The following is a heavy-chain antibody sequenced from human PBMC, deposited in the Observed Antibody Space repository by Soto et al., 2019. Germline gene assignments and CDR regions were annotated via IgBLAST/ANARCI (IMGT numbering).Heavy chain of an antibody. J-gene: IGHJ4*02. D-gene: IGHD4-17*01. Sequence: PGGSLRLSCAASGFTFSNYVMSWVRQAPGKGLEWVSSISGSGDNTYYADSVKGRFAISRDNSKNTLYLQMNSLRAEDTAVYYWAREGGGDYGAGVVFDYWGQGTLVTVSS. V-gene: IGHV3-23*01. CDR2: ISGSGDNT. CDR3: AREGGGDYGAGVVFDY. CDR1: GFTFSNYV.